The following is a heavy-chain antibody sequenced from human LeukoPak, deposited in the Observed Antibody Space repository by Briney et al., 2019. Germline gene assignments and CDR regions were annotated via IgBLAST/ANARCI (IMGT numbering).Heavy chain of an antibody. Sequence: ASVKVSCKASGYTFTGYYMHWVRQAPGQGLEWMGWINPNSGGTNYAQKFQGRVTMTRDTSISTAYMELSRLRSDDTAVYYCAREIVVVPAAGYYYYMDVWGKGTTVTVSS. CDR3: AREIVVVPAAGYYYYMDV. J-gene: IGHJ6*03. D-gene: IGHD2-2*01. CDR2: INPNSGGT. V-gene: IGHV1-2*02. CDR1: GYTFTGYY.